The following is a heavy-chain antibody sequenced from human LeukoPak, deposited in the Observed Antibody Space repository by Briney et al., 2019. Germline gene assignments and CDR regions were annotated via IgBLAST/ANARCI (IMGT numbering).Heavy chain of an antibody. CDR1: GFTVISNY. CDR3: ARAGYYDSSGYFVGPYFDY. CDR2: IYSGGST. D-gene: IGHD3-22*01. J-gene: IGHJ4*02. V-gene: IGHV3-53*01. Sequence: GGSLRLSCAASGFTVISNYMSWVRQAPGKGLEWVSVIYSGGSTYYADSVKGRFTISRDNSKNTLYLQMNSLRAEDTAVYYCARAGYYDSSGYFVGPYFDYWGQGTLVTVSS.